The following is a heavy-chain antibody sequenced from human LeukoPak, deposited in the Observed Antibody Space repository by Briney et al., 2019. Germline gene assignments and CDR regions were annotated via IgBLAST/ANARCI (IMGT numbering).Heavy chain of an antibody. CDR2: IYYSGST. J-gene: IGHJ2*01. D-gene: IGHD3-3*01. Sequence: PSETLSLTCTVSGGSISSYYWSWIRQPPGKGLEWIGYIYYSGSTNYNPSLKSRVTISVDTSKNQFSLKLSSVTAADTAVYYCARASLISGGGPFWSGSLLPGDNDWYFDLWGRGTLVTVSS. CDR1: GGSISSYY. CDR3: ARASLISGGGPFWSGSLLPGDNDWYFDL. V-gene: IGHV4-59*08.